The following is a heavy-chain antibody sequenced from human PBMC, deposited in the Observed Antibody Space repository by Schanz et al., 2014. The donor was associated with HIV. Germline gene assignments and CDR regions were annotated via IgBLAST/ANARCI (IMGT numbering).Heavy chain of an antibody. CDR2: INGDGSIT. D-gene: IGHD1-20*01. CDR1: GFIFSNYW. CDR3: AKSLPIETATITYFDY. Sequence: EVQLVESGGGLVQPGGSLRLSCATSGFIFSNYWMTWVRQAPGKGLEWVAAINGDGSITVLADSAKGRFTISRDNSKNTLYLHMNNLRAEDTAVYYCAKSLPIETATITYFDYWGQGTLVTVSS. V-gene: IGHV3-7*03. J-gene: IGHJ4*02.